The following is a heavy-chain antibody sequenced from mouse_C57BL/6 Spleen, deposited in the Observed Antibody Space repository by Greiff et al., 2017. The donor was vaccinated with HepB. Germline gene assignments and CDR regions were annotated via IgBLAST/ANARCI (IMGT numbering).Heavy chain of an antibody. D-gene: IGHD1-2*01. Sequence: QVQLQQPGTELVKPGASVKLSCKASGYTFTSYWMHWVKQRPGQGLEWIGNINPSNGGTNYNEKFKSKATLTVDKSSSTAYMQLSSLTSEDSAVYYCARYLLLRLYWYFDVWGTGTTVTVSS. J-gene: IGHJ1*03. CDR1: GYTFTSYW. CDR2: INPSNGGT. V-gene: IGHV1-53*01. CDR3: ARYLLLRLYWYFDV.